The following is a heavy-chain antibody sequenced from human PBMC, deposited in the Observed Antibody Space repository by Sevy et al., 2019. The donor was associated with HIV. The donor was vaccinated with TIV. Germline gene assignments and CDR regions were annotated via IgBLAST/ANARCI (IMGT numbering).Heavy chain of an antibody. J-gene: IGHJ3*02. Sequence: GGSLRLSCAASGFTFSSYGMHWVRQAPGKGLEWVAVIWYDGSNKYYADSLKGRFTISRDNSKNTLYLQMNSLRAEDTAVYYCARADVVVTAILGAFDIWGQGTMVTVSS. V-gene: IGHV3-33*01. CDR1: GFTFSSYG. CDR3: ARADVVVTAILGAFDI. D-gene: IGHD2-21*02. CDR2: IWYDGSNK.